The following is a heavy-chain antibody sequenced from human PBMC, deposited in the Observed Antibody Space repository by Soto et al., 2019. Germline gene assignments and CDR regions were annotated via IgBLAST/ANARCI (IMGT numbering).Heavy chain of an antibody. V-gene: IGHV4-59*01. CDR2: VYNSGST. CDR3: ARYRREAVAGYTLDN. D-gene: IGHD6-13*01. J-gene: IGHJ4*02. Sequence: SETLSLTCTVSGGSISGNYWTWIRQPPGKGLEWIGYVYNSGSTNYNPSLKSRVTTSEDTSKSQFSLKVNSMTAADTAVYYCARYRREAVAGYTLDNWGQGILVTVSS. CDR1: GGSISGNY.